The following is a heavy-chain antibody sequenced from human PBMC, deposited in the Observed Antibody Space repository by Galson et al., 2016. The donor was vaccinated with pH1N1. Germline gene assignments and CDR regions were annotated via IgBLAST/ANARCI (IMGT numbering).Heavy chain of an antibody. V-gene: IGHV2-70*01. CDR3: ARLDYGDHPGYFEY. Sequence: PALVKPTQTLTLTCTFSGFSLSTSGMCVSWIRQPPGKALEWLALIDWDDDKYYSTSLKTRLTISKDTSKNQVVLTMTNMDPVDTATYYCARLDYGDHPGYFEYWGQGTLVTVSS. CDR2: IDWDDDK. CDR1: GFSLSTSGMC. D-gene: IGHD4-17*01. J-gene: IGHJ4*03.